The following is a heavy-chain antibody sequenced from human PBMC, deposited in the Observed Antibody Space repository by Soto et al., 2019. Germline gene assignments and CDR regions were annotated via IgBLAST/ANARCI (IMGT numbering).Heavy chain of an antibody. CDR3: ARAGENYGSGTFSPPLRYYFNS. CDR2: INPNGGRT. Sequence: QVQLVQSGTEVKKPGASVKVSCKASGYTFTTHYMHWVRQAPGQGLEWMGIINPNGGRTTYALKFQSRVTMTSGTSTNTVYVELTSLRSETTAVYYCARAGENYGSGTFSPPLRYYFNSGGQGTLVTVSS. J-gene: IGHJ4*02. D-gene: IGHD3-10*01. V-gene: IGHV1-46*01. CDR1: GYTFTTHY.